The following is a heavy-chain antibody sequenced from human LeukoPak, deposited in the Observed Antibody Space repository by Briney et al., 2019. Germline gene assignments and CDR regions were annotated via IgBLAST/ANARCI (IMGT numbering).Heavy chain of an antibody. Sequence: GGSLKISCKGSGFIFPSYWIAWVRQMPGKGLEWMGIIYLSDSDTKYSPSFQGQVTFSADKSISTAYLQWSSLKASDTAMYYCARGRSGGSCYDYWGQGTLVTVSS. V-gene: IGHV5-51*01. J-gene: IGHJ4*02. CDR2: IYLSDSDT. CDR3: ARGRSGGSCYDY. D-gene: IGHD2-15*01. CDR1: GFIFPSYW.